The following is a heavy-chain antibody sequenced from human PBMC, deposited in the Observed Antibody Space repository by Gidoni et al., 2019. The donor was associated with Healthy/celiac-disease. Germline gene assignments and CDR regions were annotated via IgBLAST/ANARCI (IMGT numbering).Heavy chain of an antibody. Sequence: QVQLVESGGGVVQPGRSLRLSCAASGCTFSSYGMHWVRQAPGKGLEWVAGIWYDGSNKYYADSVKGRFTISRDNSKNTLYLQMNSLRAEDTAVYYCARDSRGVTIFGSIDYWGQGTLVTVSS. CDR2: IWYDGSNK. J-gene: IGHJ4*02. V-gene: IGHV3-33*01. D-gene: IGHD3-3*01. CDR3: ARDSRGVTIFGSIDY. CDR1: GCTFSSYG.